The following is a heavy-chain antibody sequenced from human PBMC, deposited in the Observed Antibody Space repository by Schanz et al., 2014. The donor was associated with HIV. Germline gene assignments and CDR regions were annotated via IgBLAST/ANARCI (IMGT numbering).Heavy chain of an antibody. CDR2: IWNDGSNT. CDR3: ARDRLHPGNGMDV. D-gene: IGHD4-4*01. V-gene: IGHV3-33*01. CDR1: GFTFSDYG. Sequence: VQLVESGGGLVKPGGSLRLSCAASGFTFSDYGMHWVRQAPGKGLEWVAVIWNDGSNTFYADSVKGRFTISRDNSKKTVFLQMNNLRAEDTAVYYCARDRLHPGNGMDVWGQGTTVTVS. J-gene: IGHJ6*02.